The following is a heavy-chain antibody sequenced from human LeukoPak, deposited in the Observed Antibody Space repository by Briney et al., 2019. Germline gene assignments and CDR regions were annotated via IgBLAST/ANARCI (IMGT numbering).Heavy chain of an antibody. J-gene: IGHJ3*02. D-gene: IGHD2-2*02. CDR1: GYTFTGYY. CDR3: ARERGYCSSSSCYTSDAFDM. CDR2: INPNSGGI. Sequence: ASVKVSCKASGYTFTGYYMHWVRQAPGQGLEWMGWINPNSGGIKYEQNFQGRVTMTRDTSSSTAYMELSRLTSDDTAVYYCARERGYCSSSSCYTSDAFDMWGQGTMVTVSS. V-gene: IGHV1-2*02.